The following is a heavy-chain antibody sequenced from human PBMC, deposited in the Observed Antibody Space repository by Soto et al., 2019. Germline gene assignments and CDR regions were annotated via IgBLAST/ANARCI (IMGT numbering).Heavy chain of an antibody. CDR2: MSPKTGNT. V-gene: IGHV1-8*02. CDR3: TRWLGYSAGSDV. D-gene: IGHD5-18*01. CDR1: GYSFTNAD. J-gene: IGHJ6*02. Sequence: QVQLVQSGAEVKRPGASVTVSCKASGYSFTNADISWVRRATGQGLEWMGWMSPKTGNTGFAQKFQGRVTKTRTTSITTGYMELNSLRSDDTAVYYCTRWLGYSAGSDVWGQGTTVTVSS.